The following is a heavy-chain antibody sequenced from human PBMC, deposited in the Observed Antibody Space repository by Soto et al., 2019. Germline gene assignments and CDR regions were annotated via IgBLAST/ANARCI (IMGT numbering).Heavy chain of an antibody. CDR1: GYTFTSYA. J-gene: IGHJ4*02. D-gene: IGHD2-15*01. Sequence: QVQLVQSGAEVKKPGASVKVSCKASGYTFTSYAMHWVRQAPGQRLEWMGWINAGNGNTKYSQKLQGSVPIPMNKSASTAYMELSSMRSEDTAVYYCARDLGGWPDYWGQGTLVTVSS. CDR3: ARDLGGWPDY. CDR2: INAGNGNT. V-gene: IGHV1-3*01.